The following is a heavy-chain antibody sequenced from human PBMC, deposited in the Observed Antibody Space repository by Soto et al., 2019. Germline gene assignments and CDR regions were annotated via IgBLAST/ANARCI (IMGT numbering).Heavy chain of an antibody. D-gene: IGHD3-10*01. CDR2: MNPNSGNT. J-gene: IGHJ3*02. CDR3: ARGINYYASGDDAFDI. V-gene: IGHV1-8*01. CDR1: GYTFTSYD. Sequence: QVQLVQSGAEVKKPGASVKVSCKASGYTFTSYDINWVRQATGQGLEWMGWMNPNSGNTGYAQKFQGSVTMTRNTSLSTAYMELSSLRSEDTAVYYCARGINYYASGDDAFDIWGQGTRVTVSS.